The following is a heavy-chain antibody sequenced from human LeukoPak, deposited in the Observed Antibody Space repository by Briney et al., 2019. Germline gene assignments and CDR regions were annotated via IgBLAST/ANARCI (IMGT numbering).Heavy chain of an antibody. D-gene: IGHD3-22*01. V-gene: IGHV4-4*07. CDR3: ARDLYYYDSRRDAFDI. CDR2: IYTSGST. CDR1: GGSISTYY. J-gene: IGHJ3*02. Sequence: SETLSLTCTVSGGSISTYYWSWIRQPAGKGLEWIGRIYTSGSTTYNPSLKSRVTMSLDTSKNQFSLNLNSVTAADTAVYYCARDLYYYDSRRDAFDIWGQGTMVTVSS.